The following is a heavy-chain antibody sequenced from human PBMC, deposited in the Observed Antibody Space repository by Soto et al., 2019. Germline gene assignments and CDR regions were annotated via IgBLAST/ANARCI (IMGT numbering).Heavy chain of an antibody. CDR1: GGTFSSYA. CDR2: IIPIFGAA. D-gene: IGHD3-22*01. CDR3: AAEGDSRGERDDAFDI. J-gene: IGHJ3*02. Sequence: QVQLVQSGAEVKKPGSSVKVSCKASGGTFSSYAISWVRQAPGQGLEWMGGIIPIFGAANYAQKFQGRVTITADESTSTAYRGLSSLRSEDTAVYYCAAEGDSRGERDDAFDIWGQGTMVTVSS. V-gene: IGHV1-69*12.